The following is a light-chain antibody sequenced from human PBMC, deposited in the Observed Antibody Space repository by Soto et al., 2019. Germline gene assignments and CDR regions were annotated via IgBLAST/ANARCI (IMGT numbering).Light chain of an antibody. CDR2: WAS. J-gene: IGKJ2*01. CDR3: QQYYSTLMYT. V-gene: IGKV4-1*01. CDR1: QSVLYSSNNKNY. Sequence: DIVMTQSPDSLAVSLGERATINCKSSQSVLYSSNNKNYLSWYQQKPGQPPKLLIYWASIREFGVPDRFSGSGSGTDFTLTISSLQAEDVAVYYCQQYYSTLMYTFGQGTKLEIK.